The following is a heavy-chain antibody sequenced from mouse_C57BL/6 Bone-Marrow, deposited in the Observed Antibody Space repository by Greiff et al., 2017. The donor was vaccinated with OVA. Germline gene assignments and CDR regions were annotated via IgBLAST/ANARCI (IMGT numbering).Heavy chain of an antibody. V-gene: IGHV1-55*01. CDR1: GYTFTSYW. Sequence: QVQLQQPGAELVKPGASVKMSCKASGYTFTSYWINWVKQRPGQGLEWIGDIYPGSGSTNYNEKFKSKATLTVDKSSSTAYMQLSSLTSEDSAVYYCAREGYYYGISPWFAYWGQGTLVTVSA. J-gene: IGHJ3*01. CDR3: AREGYYYGISPWFAY. D-gene: IGHD1-1*01. CDR2: IYPGSGST.